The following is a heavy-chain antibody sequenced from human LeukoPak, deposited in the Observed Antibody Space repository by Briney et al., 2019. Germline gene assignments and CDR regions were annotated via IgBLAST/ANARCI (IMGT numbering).Heavy chain of an antibody. Sequence: PSETLSLTCTVSGGSINSYYWSWIRQPPGKGLEWIGYIYYSGSTYYSPSLKSRVTVSVDTSKNQFSLKLTSVTAADAAVYYCARHVQDTTMVTPLYYFDYWGQGTLVTVSS. CDR1: GGSINSYY. CDR2: IYYSGST. CDR3: ARHVQDTTMVTPLYYFDY. V-gene: IGHV4-59*08. J-gene: IGHJ4*02. D-gene: IGHD5-18*01.